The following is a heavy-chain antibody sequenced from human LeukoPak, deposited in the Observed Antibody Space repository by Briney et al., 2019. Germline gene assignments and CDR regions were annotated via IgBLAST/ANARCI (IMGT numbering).Heavy chain of an antibody. Sequence: GGSLRLSCAASGFTFDDYGMSWVRQAPGKGQEWVSGINWNGGSTGYADSVKGRFTISRDNAKNSLYLQMNSLRAEDTALYYCARDLSAPKRYSGYEGSPSDYWGQGTLVTVSS. CDR1: GFTFDDYG. CDR3: ARDLSAPKRYSGYEGSPSDY. D-gene: IGHD5-12*01. J-gene: IGHJ4*02. V-gene: IGHV3-20*04. CDR2: INWNGGST.